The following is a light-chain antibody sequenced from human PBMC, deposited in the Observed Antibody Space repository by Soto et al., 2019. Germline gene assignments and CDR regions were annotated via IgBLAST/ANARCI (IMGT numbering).Light chain of an antibody. CDR1: QSVRTK. V-gene: IGKV3D-15*01. J-gene: IGKJ3*01. CDR3: LQYDDWPFT. Sequence: EIVMTQSPGTLSVSPGERATLSCRASQSVRTKLAWYQQKPGQAPRVLLYEASTRATGIPASFSGSGSGTEFTLTISSLQSEDFAVYYCLQYDDWPFTFGPGTTVDIK. CDR2: EAS.